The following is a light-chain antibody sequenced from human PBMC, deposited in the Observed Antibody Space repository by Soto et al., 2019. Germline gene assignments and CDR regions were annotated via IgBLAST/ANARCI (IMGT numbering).Light chain of an antibody. CDR2: EVS. J-gene: IGLJ1*01. Sequence: LAQPPSASGSSGQSVTISCTGTSGAVGGYNYVSWYQQHPGKAPKLMIFEVSERPSGVPDRFSASKSGNTASLTVSGLQAEEEADYYCSSYAGSNNYVFGTGTKVTVL. CDR3: SSYAGSNNYV. V-gene: IGLV2-8*01. CDR1: SGAVGGYNY.